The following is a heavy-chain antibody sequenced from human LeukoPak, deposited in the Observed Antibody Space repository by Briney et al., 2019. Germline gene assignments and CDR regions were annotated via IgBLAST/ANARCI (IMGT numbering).Heavy chain of an antibody. CDR2: ISASARSA. CDR1: GFTFTNYA. CDR3: XXXXXXXXXXXXXXXXXXXGXXXXXXXXXXXXXXXXXRNV. J-gene: IGHJ3*01. D-gene: IGHD1-14*01. Sequence: GGSLRLSCEVSGFTFTNYAMNWVRQAPGKGLEWVSSISASARSAVYGDSVKGRFTISRVNAENTLYLQMNSLRADDTALYYXXXXXXXXXXXXXXXXXXXXGXXXXXXXXXXXXXXXXXRNV. V-gene: IGHV3-23*01.